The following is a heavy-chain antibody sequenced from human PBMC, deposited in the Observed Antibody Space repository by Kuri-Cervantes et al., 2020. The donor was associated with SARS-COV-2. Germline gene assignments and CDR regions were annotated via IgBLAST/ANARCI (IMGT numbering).Heavy chain of an antibody. CDR2: IYHSGST. V-gene: IGHV4-30-2*01. D-gene: IGHD2-15*01. Sequence: SCAASGFTFSSYEMNWVRQAPGKGLEWIGYIYHSGSTYYNPSLKSRVTISVDRSKNQFSLKLSSVTAADTAVYYCARWLGYCSGGSCYRTGNWFDPWGQGTLVTVSS. J-gene: IGHJ5*02. CDR3: ARWLGYCSGGSCYRTGNWFDP. CDR1: GFTFSSYE.